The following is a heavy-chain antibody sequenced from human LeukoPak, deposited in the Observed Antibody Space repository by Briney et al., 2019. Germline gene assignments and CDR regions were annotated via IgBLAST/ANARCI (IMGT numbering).Heavy chain of an antibody. J-gene: IGHJ3*02. CDR3: ARDPSWGAFDI. V-gene: IGHV3-53*01. Sequence: GGSLRLSCAASGFTFDDYGMSWVRQAPGKGLEWVSVIYSGGSTYYADSVKGRFTISRDNSKNTLYLQMNSLRAEDTAVYYCARDPSWGAFDIWGQGTMVTVSS. D-gene: IGHD3-16*01. CDR1: GFTFDDYG. CDR2: IYSGGST.